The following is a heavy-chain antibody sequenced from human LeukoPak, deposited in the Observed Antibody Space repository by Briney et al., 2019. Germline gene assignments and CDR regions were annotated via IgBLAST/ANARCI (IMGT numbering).Heavy chain of an antibody. CDR2: ISPNNGDT. J-gene: IGHJ4*02. CDR3: ARGSSLTGNRVPSDY. Sequence: EASVKVSCKASGYSFTGYYIHWVRQAPGQGLDWMGWISPNNGDTKYAQNSRGRVTMTRDTSITTAYMEMSTLTSDDTAMYYCARGSSLTGNRVPSDYWGQGTLVTVSS. D-gene: IGHD1-20*01. CDR1: GYSFTGYY. V-gene: IGHV1-2*02.